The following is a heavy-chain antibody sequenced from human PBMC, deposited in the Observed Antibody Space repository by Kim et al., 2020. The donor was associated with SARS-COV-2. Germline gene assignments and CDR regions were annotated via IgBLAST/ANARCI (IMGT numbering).Heavy chain of an antibody. V-gene: IGHV1-2*02. D-gene: IGHD5-12*01. J-gene: IGHJ5*02. CDR3: ARDTGGRWLRTNWFDP. Sequence: KFQGRVTMTRDTSISTAYMELSRLRSDDTAVYYCARDTGGRWLRTNWFDPWGQGTLVTVSS.